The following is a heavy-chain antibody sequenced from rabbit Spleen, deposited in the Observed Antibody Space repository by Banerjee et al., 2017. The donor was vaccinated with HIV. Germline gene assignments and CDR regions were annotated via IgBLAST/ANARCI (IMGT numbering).Heavy chain of an antibody. D-gene: IGHD2-1*01. Sequence: QEQLVESGGGLVQPGGSLKLSCKASGFDFSGYGMSWVRQAPGKGLEWIGYIEPIFGRTYYANWVNGRFTVSSHNAQNTLYLQLNSLTAADTATYFCVRDLGYDDYSEKGYFNLWGPGTLVTVS. CDR2: IEPIFGRT. J-gene: IGHJ4*01. CDR3: VRDLGYDDYSEKGYFNL. CDR1: GFDFSGYG. V-gene: IGHV1S47*01.